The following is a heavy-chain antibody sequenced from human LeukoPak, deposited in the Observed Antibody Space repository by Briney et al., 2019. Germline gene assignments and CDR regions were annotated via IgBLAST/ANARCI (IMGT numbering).Heavy chain of an antibody. J-gene: IGHJ5*02. Sequence: ASVKVSCKASGYTFTSYYMHWVRQAPGQGLEWMGIINPSGGSTSYAQKFQGRVTMTRDTSTSTVYMELSSLTSDDTAVYYCARDHHTSAYYFDPWGQGTLVTVSS. CDR1: GYTFTSYY. V-gene: IGHV1-46*01. CDR3: ARDHHTSAYYFDP. D-gene: IGHD1-26*01. CDR2: INPSGGST.